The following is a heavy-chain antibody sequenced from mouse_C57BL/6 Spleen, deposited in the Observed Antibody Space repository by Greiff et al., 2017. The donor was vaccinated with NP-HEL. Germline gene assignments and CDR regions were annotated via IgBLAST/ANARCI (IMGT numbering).Heavy chain of an antibody. D-gene: IGHD2-3*01. V-gene: IGHV5-17*01. CDR1: GFTFSDYG. CDR2: ISSGSSTI. CDR3: AREGYGYYPPDY. J-gene: IGHJ2*01. Sequence: EVQLVESGGGLVKPGGSLKLSCAASGFTFSDYGMHWVRQAPEKGLEWVAYISSGSSTIYYADTVKGRFPISRDNAKNTLFLQMTSLRSEETAMYYWAREGYGYYPPDYWGQGTTPTVSS.